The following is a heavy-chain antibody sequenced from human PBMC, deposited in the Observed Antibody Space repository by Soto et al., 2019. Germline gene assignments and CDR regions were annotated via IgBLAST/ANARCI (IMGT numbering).Heavy chain of an antibody. D-gene: IGHD2-2*01. J-gene: IGHJ5*02. CDR1: GVSISNYY. V-gene: IGHV4-59*01. CDR3: ARERVLYDCSSTSCQGWFDP. Sequence: ASETLSLTCTVSGVSISNYYWSWIRQPPGKGLEWIGYIYYSGSTNYNPSLKSRVTISVDTSKNQFSLKLSSVTAADTAVYYCARERVLYDCSSTSCQGWFDPWGQGTLVTVSS. CDR2: IYYSGST.